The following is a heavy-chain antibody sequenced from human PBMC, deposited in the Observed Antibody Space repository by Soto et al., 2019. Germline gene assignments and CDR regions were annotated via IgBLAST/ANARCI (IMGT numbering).Heavy chain of an antibody. CDR1: GYTFAGYY. D-gene: IGHD4-4*01. CDR2: IKPNSGGT. Sequence: ASVKVSCKASGYTFAGYYMHWVRQAPGQGLEWMGWIKPNSGGTNYAQKFQGWVTMTRDTSISTAYKEMNKLRSDDTAVYYCAKVGGYDYSNPNWFDPWGQGTLVTVSS. CDR3: AKVGGYDYSNPNWFDP. V-gene: IGHV1-2*04. J-gene: IGHJ5*02.